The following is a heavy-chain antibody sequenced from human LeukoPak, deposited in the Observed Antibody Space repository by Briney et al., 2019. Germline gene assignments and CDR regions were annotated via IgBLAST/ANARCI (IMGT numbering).Heavy chain of an antibody. CDR2: ISGSGGST. CDR1: GFTFSSYA. D-gene: IGHD3-10*01. Sequence: GGSLRLSCAASGFTFSSYAMSWVRQAPGKGLEWVSAISGSGGSTFYADSVKGRFTISRDNSKNTLCLHMDSLRAEDTAVYYCTKDGQYGSGRLNWFDPWGQGTLVTVSS. J-gene: IGHJ5*02. CDR3: TKDGQYGSGRLNWFDP. V-gene: IGHV3-23*01.